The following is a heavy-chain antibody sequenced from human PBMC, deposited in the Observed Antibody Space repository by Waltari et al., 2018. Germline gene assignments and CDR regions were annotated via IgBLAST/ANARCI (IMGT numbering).Heavy chain of an antibody. J-gene: IGHJ4*02. V-gene: IGHV4-59*11. D-gene: IGHD1-26*01. CDR3: ARGGRGSGDY. Sequence: QVQLQESGPGLVKPSETLSLTCTVSGGSISSHYWSWIRQPPGKGLEWIGYIYYSGSTNYNPSLKSRVTISVDTSKNQCSLKLSSVTAADTAVYYCARGGRGSGDYWGQGTLVTVSS. CDR1: GGSISSHY. CDR2: IYYSGST.